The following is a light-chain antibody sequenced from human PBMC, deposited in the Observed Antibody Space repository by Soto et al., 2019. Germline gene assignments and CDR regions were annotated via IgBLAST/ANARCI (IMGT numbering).Light chain of an antibody. CDR2: GTS. CDR3: QQYGSSGT. CDR1: QSLSSSY. V-gene: IGKV3-20*01. Sequence: EIVLTQSPGTLSLSPGERSTLSGRASQSLSSSYLAWYQQKPGQAPRLLIYGTSIRATGIPDRFSGSGSGTDFTLTISRLEPEDFAVYYCQQYGSSGTFGQGTTVDIK. J-gene: IGKJ1*01.